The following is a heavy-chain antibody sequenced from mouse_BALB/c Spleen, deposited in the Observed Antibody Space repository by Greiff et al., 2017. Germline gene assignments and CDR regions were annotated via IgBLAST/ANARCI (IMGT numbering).Heavy chain of an antibody. CDR3: ARDYDY. CDR1: GFTFTDYY. CDR2: IRNKANGYTT. Sequence: EVKLMESGGGLVQPGGSLRLSCATSGFTFTDYYMSWVRQPPGKALEWLGFIRNKANGYTTEYSASVKGRFTISRDNSQSILYLQMNTLRAEDSATYYCARDYDYWGQGTSVTVSS. J-gene: IGHJ4*01. V-gene: IGHV7-3*02.